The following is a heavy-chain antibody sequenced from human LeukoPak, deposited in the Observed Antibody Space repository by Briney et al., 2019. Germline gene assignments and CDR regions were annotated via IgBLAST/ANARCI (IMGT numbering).Heavy chain of an antibody. CDR1: GFTFSTYW. V-gene: IGHV3-74*01. CDR2: INGEGRST. CDR3: ARGLPAAGYWYFDL. J-gene: IGHJ2*01. D-gene: IGHD6-13*01. Sequence: GGSLRLSCAASGFTFSTYWMHWVRQAPGKGLVWVSRINGEGRSTIYADSVKGRFTISRDNAKNSLYLQMNSLGAEDTAVYYCARGLPAAGYWYFDLWGRGTLVTVSS.